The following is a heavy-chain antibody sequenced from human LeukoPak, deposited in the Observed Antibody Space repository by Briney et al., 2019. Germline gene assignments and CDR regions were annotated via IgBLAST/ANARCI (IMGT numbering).Heavy chain of an antibody. Sequence: GGSLRLSCAASGFTVSSNYMSWVRQAPGKGLEWVSVIYSGGTTYYADSVKGRFTISRDNSKNTLYLQMNSLRAEDTAVYYCAKTGVEGAVDYWGQGTLVTVSS. CDR3: AKTGVEGAVDY. V-gene: IGHV3-53*01. CDR2: IYSGGTT. J-gene: IGHJ4*02. CDR1: GFTVSSNY. D-gene: IGHD1-1*01.